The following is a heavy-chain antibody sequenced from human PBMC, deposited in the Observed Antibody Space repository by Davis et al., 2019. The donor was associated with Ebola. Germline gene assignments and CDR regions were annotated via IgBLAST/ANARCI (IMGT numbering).Heavy chain of an antibody. D-gene: IGHD2-15*01. CDR1: GFTFDDYA. Sequence: PGGSLRLSCAASGFTFDDYAMHWVRQAPGKGLEWVSGISWNSGSIGYADSVKGRFTISRDNAKNTLYLQMNSLRAEDTAVYYCAKDHRYCSGGSCYVLHYYYYMDVWGKGTTVTVSS. CDR2: ISWNSGSI. V-gene: IGHV3-9*01. CDR3: AKDHRYCSGGSCYVLHYYYYMDV. J-gene: IGHJ6*03.